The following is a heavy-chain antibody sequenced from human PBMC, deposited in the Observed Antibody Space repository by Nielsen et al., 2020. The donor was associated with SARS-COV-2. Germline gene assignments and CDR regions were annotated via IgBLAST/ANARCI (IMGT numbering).Heavy chain of an antibody. CDR1: GFTFSSYA. CDR3: ARGDNDYSNYGTTPGAFDI. D-gene: IGHD4-11*01. V-gene: IGHV3-74*01. CDR2: INSDGSST. J-gene: IGHJ3*02. Sequence: GESLKISCAASGFTFSSYAMSWVRQAPGKGLVWVSRINSDGSSTSYADSVKGRFTISRDNAKNTLYLQMNSLRAEDTAVYYCARGDNDYSNYGTTPGAFDIWGQGTMVTVSS.